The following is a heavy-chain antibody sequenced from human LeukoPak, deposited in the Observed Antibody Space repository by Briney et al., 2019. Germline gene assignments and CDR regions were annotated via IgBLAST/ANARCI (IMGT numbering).Heavy chain of an antibody. CDR3: ATSWRRDGYNYHYFDF. Sequence: GGSLRLSCAASGVTLSTYAMSWARQAPGKGLEWVSAISNNGGYTYYADSVKGRFTISRDNSKNTLYLLMNSLRAEDTAIYYCATSWRRDGYNYHYFDFWGQGTLVTVSS. V-gene: IGHV3-23*01. CDR1: GVTLSTYA. D-gene: IGHD5-24*01. J-gene: IGHJ4*02. CDR2: ISNNGGYT.